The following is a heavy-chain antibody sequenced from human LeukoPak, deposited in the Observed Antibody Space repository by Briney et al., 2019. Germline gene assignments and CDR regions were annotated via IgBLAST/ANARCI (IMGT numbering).Heavy chain of an antibody. V-gene: IGHV3-53*01. CDR3: ARGLGQWPHLDY. D-gene: IGHD6-19*01. CDR1: GFTFSSYS. J-gene: IGHJ4*02. CDR2: IYSTGLT. Sequence: GGSLRLSCAASGFTFSSYSMNWVRQAPGKGLEWVSVIYSTGLTYYADSVKGRFTISRDNFKNTLFLQMNSLRAEDTALYYCARGLGQWPHLDYWGQGTLVTVSS.